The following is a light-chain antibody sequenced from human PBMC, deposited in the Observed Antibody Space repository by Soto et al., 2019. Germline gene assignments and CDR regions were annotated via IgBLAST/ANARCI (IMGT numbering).Light chain of an antibody. CDR2: DVS. V-gene: IGLV2-14*03. Sequence: QSVLTQPASVSGSPGQSITISCAGTSSDVGGYNYVSWYQHHPGKAPKLMIYDVSNRPSGVSNRFSGSKSGSTASLTISGLPAEDEADYWCSSYTSSSTLVVFGGGTKVTVL. J-gene: IGLJ2*01. CDR1: SSDVGGYNY. CDR3: SSYTSSSTLVV.